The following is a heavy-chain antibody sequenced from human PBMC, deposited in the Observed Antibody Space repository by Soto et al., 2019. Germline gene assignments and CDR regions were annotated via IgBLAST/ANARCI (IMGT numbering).Heavy chain of an antibody. CDR1: GYTFTSYG. D-gene: IGHD3-3*01. Sequence: ASVKVSCKASGYTFTSYGISWVRQAPGQGLEWMGWISAYNGNTNYAQKLQGRVTMTTDTSTSTAYMELRSLRSDDTAVYYCARDRDHYDFWSGYYPYGLDVWGQGTTVTVSS. CDR2: ISAYNGNT. J-gene: IGHJ6*02. CDR3: ARDRDHYDFWSGYYPYGLDV. V-gene: IGHV1-18*01.